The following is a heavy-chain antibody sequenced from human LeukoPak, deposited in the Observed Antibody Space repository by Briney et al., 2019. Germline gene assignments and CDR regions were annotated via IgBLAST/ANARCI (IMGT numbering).Heavy chain of an antibody. CDR1: GGSISSYY. CDR3: ARYSSSFPD. V-gene: IGHV4-59*01. CDR2: IYYSGST. Sequence: SETLSLTGTVSGGSISSYYWSWIRQPPVKGLEWIGNIYYSGSTNYNPSLKSRVTISVDTSKNQFSLKLSSVTAADTAVYYCARYSSSFPDWGQGTLVTVSS. D-gene: IGHD6-13*01. J-gene: IGHJ4*02.